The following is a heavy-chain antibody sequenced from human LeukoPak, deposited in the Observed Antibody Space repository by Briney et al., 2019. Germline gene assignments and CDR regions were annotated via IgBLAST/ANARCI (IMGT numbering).Heavy chain of an antibody. CDR3: ARGYRASAYSSSSGDAFDI. Sequence: GGSLRLSCAASGFTVSSNYMSWVRQAPGKGLEWVSVIYSGGSTYYADSVKGRFTISRDNSKNTLYLQMNSLRAENTAVYYCARGYRASAYSSSSGDAFDIWGQGTMVAVSS. CDR2: IYSGGST. D-gene: IGHD6-6*01. CDR1: GFTVSSNY. V-gene: IGHV3-66*02. J-gene: IGHJ3*02.